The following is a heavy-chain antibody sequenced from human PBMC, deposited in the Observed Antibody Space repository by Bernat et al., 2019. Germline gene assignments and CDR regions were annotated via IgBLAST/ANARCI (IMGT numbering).Heavy chain of an antibody. D-gene: IGHD5-12*01. CDR3: ARGLGNMGTYSGYDWGY. V-gene: IGHV1-69*01. J-gene: IGHJ4*02. CDR1: GGTFSSYA. Sequence: QVQLVQSGAEVKKPGSSVKVSCKASGGTFSSYAISWVRQAPGQGLEWMGGIIPIFGTANYAQKFQGRVTITADESTSTAYMEMSSLRSEDTAVYYCARGLGNMGTYSGYDWGYWGQGTLVTVSS. CDR2: IIPIFGTA.